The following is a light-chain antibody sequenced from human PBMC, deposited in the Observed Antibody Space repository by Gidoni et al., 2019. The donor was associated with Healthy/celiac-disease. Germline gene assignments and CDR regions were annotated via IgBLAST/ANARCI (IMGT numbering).Light chain of an antibody. CDR3: QQSDSTPFT. CDR2: AAS. CDR1: QGISSY. Sequence: DIQMTQSPSSLSASVGDRVTITCRASQGISSYLNWYQQKPGKAPKLLIYAASILESGVPSRFSGSGSGTDFTLNISSLQPEDIATYYCQQSDSTPFTFGQGTKLEIK. J-gene: IGKJ2*01. V-gene: IGKV1-39*01.